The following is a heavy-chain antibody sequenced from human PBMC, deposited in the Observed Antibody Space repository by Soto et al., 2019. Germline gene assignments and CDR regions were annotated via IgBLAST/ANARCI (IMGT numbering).Heavy chain of an antibody. V-gene: IGHV4-59*08. CDR1: GDSISTDY. D-gene: IGHD2-15*01. CDR2: IYYGGST. J-gene: IGHJ4*02. CDR3: TTLYCSGGSCYEIDY. Sequence: SETLSLTCTVSGDSISTDYWSWIRQSPGKGLEWIGFIYYGGSTNYNPSLKSRVTISVDTPKNQFSLKLSSVTAADAAVYYCTTLYCSGGSCYEIDYWGQGTLVTVSS.